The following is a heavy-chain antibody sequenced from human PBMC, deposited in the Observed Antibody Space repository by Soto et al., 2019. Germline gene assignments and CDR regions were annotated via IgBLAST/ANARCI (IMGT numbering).Heavy chain of an antibody. Sequence: GASVKVSCKASGYTFTGYYMHWLRQAPGQGLEWMGWINPNSGGTNYAQKFQGWVTMTRDTSISTAYMELSRLRSDDTAVYYCARDGADYGDAYFDYWGQGTLVTVSS. CDR1: GYTFTGYY. D-gene: IGHD4-17*01. CDR2: INPNSGGT. V-gene: IGHV1-2*04. CDR3: ARDGADYGDAYFDY. J-gene: IGHJ4*02.